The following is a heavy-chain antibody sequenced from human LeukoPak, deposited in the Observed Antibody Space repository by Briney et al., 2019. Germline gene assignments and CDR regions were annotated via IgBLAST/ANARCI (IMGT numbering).Heavy chain of an antibody. CDR2: IIPILGTA. J-gene: IGHJ6*03. V-gene: IGHV1-69*05. CDR1: GGTFSSYA. Sequence: SVKVSCKTYGGTFSSYAIIWVRQAPGQGLEWMGGIIPILGTANYAQKFQGRVTITTDESTSTVYMELGSLRSEDTAVYYCASTPLYYYYYMDVWGLGTTVTVSS. CDR3: ASTPLYYYYYMDV.